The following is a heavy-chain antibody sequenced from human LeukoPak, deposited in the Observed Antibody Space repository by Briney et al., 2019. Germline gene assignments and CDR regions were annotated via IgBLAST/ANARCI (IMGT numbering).Heavy chain of an antibody. CDR2: IYSGGST. Sequence: AGGSLRLSCAASGFTVSSNYMSWVRQAPGKGLEWVSVIYSGGSTYYADSVKGRFTISRDNSKNTLYLQMNSLRAEDTAVYYCARLSTYDTGGYYRHFDYWGQGALVTVSS. CDR3: ARLSTYDTGGYYRHFDY. V-gene: IGHV3-66*04. CDR1: GFTVSSNY. D-gene: IGHD3-22*01. J-gene: IGHJ4*02.